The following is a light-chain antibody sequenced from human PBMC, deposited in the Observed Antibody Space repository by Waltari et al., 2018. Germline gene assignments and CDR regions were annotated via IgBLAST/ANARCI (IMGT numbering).Light chain of an antibody. CDR3: QQSDTSSVT. J-gene: IGKJ5*01. CDR1: QSISSTY. CDR2: AAS. V-gene: IGKV3-20*01. Sequence: EIVLTQSPGTLSLSPGERATLSCRASQSISSTYLAWYQQKHGQAPSLLIYAASSRATGIPDRFSGSGSGTDFTLTINRLEPEDFAVYYCQQSDTSSVTFGQGTRLEIK.